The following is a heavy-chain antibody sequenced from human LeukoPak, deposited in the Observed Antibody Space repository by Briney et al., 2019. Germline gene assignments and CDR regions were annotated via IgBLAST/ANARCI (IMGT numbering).Heavy chain of an antibody. J-gene: IGHJ6*03. CDR1: GYTFTSYY. D-gene: IGHD2-21*02. CDR2: INPSGGST. Sequence: ASVKVSCKASGYTFTSYYMHWVRQAPGQGLEWMGIINPSGGSTSYAQKFQGRVTMTRDMSTSTVYMELSSLRSEDTAVYYCARDPLTYCGGDCYSEPMGLPVNYYYYYYMDVWGKGTTVTVSS. CDR3: ARDPLTYCGGDCYSEPMGLPVNYYYYYYMDV. V-gene: IGHV1-46*01.